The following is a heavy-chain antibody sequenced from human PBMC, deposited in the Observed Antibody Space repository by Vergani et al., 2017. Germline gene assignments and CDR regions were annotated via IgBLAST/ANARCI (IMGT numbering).Heavy chain of an antibody. V-gene: IGHV1-69*01. D-gene: IGHD3-10*01. CDR3: ARGFGGLRGYYYGMDV. J-gene: IGHJ6*02. Sequence: QVQLVQSGAEVKKPGSSVKVSCKASGGTFSSYAISWVRQAPGQGLEWMGGIIPIFGTANYAQKFQGRVTITADESTSTAYMELRSLRSDDTAVYYCARGFGGLRGYYYGMDVWGQGTTVTVSS. CDR2: IIPIFGTA. CDR1: GGTFSSYA.